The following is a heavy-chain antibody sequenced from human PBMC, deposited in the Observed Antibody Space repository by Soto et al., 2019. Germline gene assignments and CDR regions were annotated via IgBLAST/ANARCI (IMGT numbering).Heavy chain of an antibody. Sequence: QVQLVQSGPEVKNPGASVKVSCKASGYTFTSYGISWVRQAPGQGLEWMGWNDAYNGNKNYAQKFQGRVTMTTDTSTSTAYMELRNLRSDDTAVYYCARDPPAYLDFDYWGQGTLVTVSS. CDR2: NDAYNGNK. V-gene: IGHV1-18*01. CDR1: GYTFTSYG. J-gene: IGHJ4*02. CDR3: ARDPPAYLDFDY.